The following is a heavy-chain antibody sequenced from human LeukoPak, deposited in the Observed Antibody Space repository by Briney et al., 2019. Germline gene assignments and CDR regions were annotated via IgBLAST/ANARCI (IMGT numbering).Heavy chain of an antibody. CDR3: ARGGRRGVVVPAARGYYYMDV. V-gene: IGHV3-21*01. D-gene: IGHD2-2*01. CDR2: ISSSSSYI. Sequence: GGSLRLSCAASGFTFSSYSMNWVRQAPGKGLEWVSSISSSSSYIYYADSVKGRFTISRDNAKNSLYLQMNSLRAEDTAVYYCARGGRRGVVVPAARGYYYMDVWGKGTTVTVSS. J-gene: IGHJ6*03. CDR1: GFTFSSYS.